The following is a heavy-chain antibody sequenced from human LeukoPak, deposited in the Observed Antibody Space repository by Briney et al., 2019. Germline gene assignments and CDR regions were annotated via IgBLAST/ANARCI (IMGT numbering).Heavy chain of an antibody. D-gene: IGHD3-10*01. V-gene: IGHV3-30*02. J-gene: IGHJ4*02. Sequence: GGSLRLSCAAAGFTFSSYGMHWVRQAPGKGLDWVAFIRYDGRNKYYADSVKGRFTISRDNSKNTLYLQMNSLRAEDTAVYYCAKDWGNYGSGSYFDYWGQGTLVTVSS. CDR1: GFTFSSYG. CDR2: IRYDGRNK. CDR3: AKDWGNYGSGSYFDY.